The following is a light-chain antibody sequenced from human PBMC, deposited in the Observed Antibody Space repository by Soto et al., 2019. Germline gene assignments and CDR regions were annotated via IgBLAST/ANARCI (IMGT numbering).Light chain of an antibody. CDR3: CAYVRSDLV. Sequence: QSALTQPASVSGSPGQSITISCTRATSEVGSYKLIAWYQQHPDKAPKLLIYEASKRPSGVSSRFSGSQSGNTASLTISGLQSEDEADYYCCAYVRSDLVFGGGTKLTVL. CDR2: EAS. CDR1: TSEVGSYKL. V-gene: IGLV2-23*01. J-gene: IGLJ2*01.